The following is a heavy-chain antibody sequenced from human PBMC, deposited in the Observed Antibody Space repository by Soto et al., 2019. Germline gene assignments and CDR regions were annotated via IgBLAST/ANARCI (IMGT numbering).Heavy chain of an antibody. CDR1: GFTFGDNW. Sequence: EVKVVESGGGLVQPGGSLRLSCAASGFTFGDNWMHWVRQPPGKGPVWVSRISGDASSTSYADSVKGRFTISSDSAKNTVDLQMDSLRVEDTAVYYCTRGGTRTTYWGLFDSWGQGTLVTVSS. CDR2: ISGDASST. J-gene: IGHJ4*02. CDR3: TRGGTRTTYWGLFDS. D-gene: IGHD7-27*01. V-gene: IGHV3-74*01.